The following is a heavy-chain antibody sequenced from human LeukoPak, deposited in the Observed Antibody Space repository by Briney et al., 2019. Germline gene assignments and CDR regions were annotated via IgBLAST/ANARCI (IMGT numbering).Heavy chain of an antibody. CDR3: ARDAGIAAAGTAIWFDP. CDR1: GGSFSGYY. D-gene: IGHD6-13*01. V-gene: IGHV4-34*01. J-gene: IGHJ5*02. CDR2: INHSGST. Sequence: SETLSLTCAVYGGSFSGYYWSWIRQPPGKGLEWIGEINHSGSTNYNPSLKSRVTISVDTSKNQFSLKLSSVTAADTAVYYCARDAGIAAAGTAIWFDPWGQGTLVTVSS.